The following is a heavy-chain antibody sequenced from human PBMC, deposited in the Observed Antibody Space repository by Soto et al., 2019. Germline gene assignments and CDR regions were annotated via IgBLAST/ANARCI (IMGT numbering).Heavy chain of an antibody. CDR3: ATETDAFDI. J-gene: IGHJ3*02. V-gene: IGHV4-30-4*01. Sequence: QVQLQESGPGLVKPSQTLSLTCTVSGDSINSVDYYWSWIRQPPGKGLEWIGYIYYSGSPYYKPSLKSRVTISVDTSKNQSSLNLTSVTAADTAVYYCATETDAFDIWGQGTMVTVSS. CDR2: IYYSGSP. CDR1: GDSINSVDYY.